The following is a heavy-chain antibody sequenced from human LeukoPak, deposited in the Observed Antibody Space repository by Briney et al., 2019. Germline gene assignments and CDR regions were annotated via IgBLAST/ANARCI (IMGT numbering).Heavy chain of an antibody. CDR2: ISPTGSTT. CDR3: ARGPNSNWSGLDF. V-gene: IGHV3-74*01. CDR1: GFTFSNYW. J-gene: IGHJ4*02. D-gene: IGHD6-6*01. Sequence: GGSLRLSCAASGFTFSNYWIHWVRQAPGKGLVWVSRISPTGSTTSYADSVKGRFTVSRDNAKNTLYLQVNNLRAEDTAVYYCARGPNSNWSGLDFWGQGTLLTVSS.